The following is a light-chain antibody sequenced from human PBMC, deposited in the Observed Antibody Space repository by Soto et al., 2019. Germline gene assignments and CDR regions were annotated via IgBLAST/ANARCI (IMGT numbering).Light chain of an antibody. J-gene: IGKJ4*01. CDR2: DAS. V-gene: IGKV3-11*01. Sequence: EIVLTQSPATLSLSPGERATLSCRASQSVSSYLAWYQQKPGQAPRLLIYDASNRATGIPARFSGSGSGTDVTLTISSLEAQDFAIYYCHQRSNWPPVTFGGGTKVEIK. CDR3: HQRSNWPPVT. CDR1: QSVSSY.